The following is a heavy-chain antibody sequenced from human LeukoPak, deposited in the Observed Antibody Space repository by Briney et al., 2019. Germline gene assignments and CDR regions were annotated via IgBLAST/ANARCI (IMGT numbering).Heavy chain of an antibody. V-gene: IGHV1-3*01. CDR2: INAGNGNT. J-gene: IGHJ6*03. D-gene: IGHD6-13*01. CDR3: ARVGIGQQLVPGYMDV. CDR1: GYTFTSYA. Sequence: ASVKVSCKASGYTFTSYAMHWVRQAPGQRLEWMGWINAGNGNTKYSQKFQGRVTITRDTSASTAYMELSSLRSEDTAVYYCARVGIGQQLVPGYMDVWGKGTAVTVSS.